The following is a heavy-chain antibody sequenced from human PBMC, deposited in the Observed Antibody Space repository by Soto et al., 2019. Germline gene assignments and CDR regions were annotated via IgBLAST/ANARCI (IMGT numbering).Heavy chain of an antibody. CDR2: INYDGYS. D-gene: IGHD3-10*01. CDR1: GGSITNYY. J-gene: IGHJ6*02. CDR3: ARHGFGPLHGLVDV. Sequence: QVQLQESGPGLVKPSETLSLTCTVSGGSITNYYCSLFRQPPGKGLEWIGYINYDGYSAYNLSLKRRVTLSMDASKTQFSLMLESVTATETAVYYCARHGFGPLHGLVDVWGPGTTVIVSS. V-gene: IGHV4-59*08.